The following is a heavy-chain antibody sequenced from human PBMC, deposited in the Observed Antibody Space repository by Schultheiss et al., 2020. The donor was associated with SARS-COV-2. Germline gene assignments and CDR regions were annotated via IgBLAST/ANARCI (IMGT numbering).Heavy chain of an antibody. J-gene: IGHJ6*02. CDR3: ARDYVVPAAIAHYYYGMDV. CDR1: GFTFSSYA. V-gene: IGHV3-23*01. CDR2: ISGSGGST. D-gene: IGHD2-2*01. Sequence: GGSLRLSCAASGFTFSSYAMSWVRQAPGKGLEWVSAISGSGGSTYYADSVKGRFTISRDNSKNTLYLQMNSLRAEDTAVYYCARDYVVPAAIAHYYYGMDVWGQGTTVTVSS.